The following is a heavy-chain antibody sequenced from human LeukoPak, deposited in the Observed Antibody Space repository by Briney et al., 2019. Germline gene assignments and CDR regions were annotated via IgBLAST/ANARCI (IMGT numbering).Heavy chain of an antibody. CDR1: GFSVSTNY. CDR2: LYDSNEN. D-gene: IGHD3-22*01. J-gene: IGHJ4*02. V-gene: IGHV3-53*05. Sequence: GGSLRLSCVASGFSVSTNYMNWVRQAPGKGPEWVSVLYDSNENFYLAAVEGRFFISRDSSTNTLYLQMNSLRPEDTAVYYCARGLSGHSIFGSGLSDYWGRGTLVTVSS. CDR3: ARGLSGHSIFGSGLSDY.